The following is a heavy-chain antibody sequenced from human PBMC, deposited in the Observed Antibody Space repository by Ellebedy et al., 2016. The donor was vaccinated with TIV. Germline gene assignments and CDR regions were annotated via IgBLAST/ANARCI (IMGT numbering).Heavy chain of an antibody. V-gene: IGHV3-30-3*01. CDR2: ITYDGTNK. CDR3: ARDSRVLTDWRYYAMDV. J-gene: IGHJ6*02. CDR1: GFTFSNYA. D-gene: IGHD2-15*01. Sequence: GESLKISCPASGFTFSNYAMHWVRQAPGKGLEWVALITYDGTNKYYADSVKGRFTISRDNSKNTLYLKVNSLRAEDTAVYYCARDSRVLTDWRYYAMDVWGQGTTVTVSS.